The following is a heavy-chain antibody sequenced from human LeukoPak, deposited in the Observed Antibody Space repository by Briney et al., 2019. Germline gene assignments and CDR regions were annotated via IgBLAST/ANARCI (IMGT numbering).Heavy chain of an antibody. J-gene: IGHJ4*02. CDR3: ARDAQRGFHYSNSLAY. V-gene: IGHV3-33*01. D-gene: IGHD4-11*01. CDR1: KFTFSHYG. Sequence: GGSLRLSCAASKFTFSHYGMHWVRQAPGKGLQWVAVIWSDGSNHYYADSVKGRFTISRDNSNNMVYLQMNSLRVDDTGVYYCARDAQRGFHYSNSLAYWGQGVLVTVSS. CDR2: IWSDGSNH.